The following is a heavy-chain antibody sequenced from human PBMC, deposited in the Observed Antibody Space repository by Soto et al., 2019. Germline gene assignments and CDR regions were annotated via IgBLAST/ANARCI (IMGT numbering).Heavy chain of an antibody. Sequence: ASVKVSCKASGYTFTSYGISWARQAPGQGLEWMGWISAYNGNTNYAQKLQGRVTMTTDTSTSTAYMELRSLRSDDTAVYYCARDLYYDILTGYYSIGGYWGQGTLVTVSS. V-gene: IGHV1-18*01. CDR1: GYTFTSYG. D-gene: IGHD3-9*01. CDR2: ISAYNGNT. CDR3: ARDLYYDILTGYYSIGGY. J-gene: IGHJ4*02.